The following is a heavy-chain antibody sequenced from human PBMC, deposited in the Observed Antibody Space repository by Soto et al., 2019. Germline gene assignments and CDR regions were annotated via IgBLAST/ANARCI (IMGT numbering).Heavy chain of an antibody. CDR1: GGSISSSRYY. CDR2: IYYSGST. CDR3: AARIYEAEDYYYYGMDV. J-gene: IGHJ6*02. Sequence: QLQLQESGPGLVKPSETLSLTCTVSGGSISSSRYYWGWIRQPPGKGLEWIGSIYYSGSTYYNPSLKSRVTISVDTSKNQFSLKLSSVTAADTAVYYCAARIYEAEDYYYYGMDVWGQGTTVTVSS. D-gene: IGHD2-21*01. V-gene: IGHV4-39*01.